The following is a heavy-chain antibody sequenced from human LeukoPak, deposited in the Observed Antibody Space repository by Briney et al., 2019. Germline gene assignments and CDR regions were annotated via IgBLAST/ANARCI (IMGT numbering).Heavy chain of an antibody. CDR2: IKQDGSEK. CDR3: ARGVLWFGELGAFDI. D-gene: IGHD3-10*01. Sequence: GGSLRLSCAASGFTFSSYWMSWVRQAPGKGLEWVANIKQDGSEKYYVDSVKGRFTISRDNAKNSLYLQMNSLRAEDTAVYYCARGVLWFGELGAFDIWGQGTMVTVSS. CDR1: GFTFSSYW. V-gene: IGHV3-7*01. J-gene: IGHJ3*02.